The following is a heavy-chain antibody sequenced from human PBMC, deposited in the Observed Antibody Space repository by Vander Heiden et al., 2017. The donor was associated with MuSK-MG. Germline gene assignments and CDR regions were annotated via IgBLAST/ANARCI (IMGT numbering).Heavy chain of an antibody. CDR3: ARHITMIVVPNDAFDI. D-gene: IGHD3-22*01. J-gene: IGHJ3*02. CDR2: IYYSGST. CDR1: GGSISSGGYY. V-gene: IGHV4-31*03. Sequence: QVQLQESGPGLVKPSLTLSLTCTVSGGSISSGGYYWSWIRQHPGKGLEWIGYIYYSGSTYYNPSLKSRVTISVDTSKNQFSLKLSSVTAADTAVYYCARHITMIVVPNDAFDIWGQGTMVTVSS.